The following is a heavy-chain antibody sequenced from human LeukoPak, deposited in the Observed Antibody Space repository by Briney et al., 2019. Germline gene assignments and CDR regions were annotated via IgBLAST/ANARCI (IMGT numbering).Heavy chain of an antibody. CDR1: GFMFDDYG. CDR3: ARDDVVGATKADY. V-gene: IGHV3-20*04. CDR2: INWNGGRT. Sequence: GGSLRLSCAASGFMFDDYGMSWVRQAPGKGLEWVSGINWNGGRTGYADSVKGRFTISRDNAKNSLYLQMNSLRAEDTALYYCARDDVVGATKADYWGQGTLVTVSS. J-gene: IGHJ4*02. D-gene: IGHD1-26*01.